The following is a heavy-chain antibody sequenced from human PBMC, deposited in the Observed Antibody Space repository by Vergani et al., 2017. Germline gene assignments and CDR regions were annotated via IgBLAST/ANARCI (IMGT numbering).Heavy chain of an antibody. Sequence: QVQLVESGGGVVQPGGSLRLSCAASGFTFSSYGMHWVRQAPGKGLEWVAFIRYDGSKKYYADFVKGRFTISRDNSKNTLYLQMNSLRAADTAVYSCAKDLDDILTGPFDDWGQGTLVTVSS. D-gene: IGHD3-9*01. J-gene: IGHJ4*02. V-gene: IGHV3-30*02. CDR3: AKDLDDILTGPFDD. CDR2: IRYDGSKK. CDR1: GFTFSSYG.